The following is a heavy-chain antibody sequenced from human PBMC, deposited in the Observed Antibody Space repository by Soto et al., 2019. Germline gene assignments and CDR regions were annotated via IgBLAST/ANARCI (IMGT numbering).Heavy chain of an antibody. D-gene: IGHD3-3*01. J-gene: IGHJ3*02. CDR2: IYYSGST. CDR3: ARHLGKYYDFWSGYYAPDAFDI. V-gene: IGHV4-59*08. Sequence: PSETLSLTCTVSGGSISSYYWSWIRQPPGKGLEWIGYIYYSGSTNYNPSLKSRVTISVDTSKNQFSLKLSSVTAADTAVYYCARHLGKYYDFWSGYYAPDAFDIWGQGTMVTVSS. CDR1: GGSISSYY.